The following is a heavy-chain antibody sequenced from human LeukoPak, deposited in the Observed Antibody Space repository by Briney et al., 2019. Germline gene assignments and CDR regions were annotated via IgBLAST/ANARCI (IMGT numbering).Heavy chain of an antibody. V-gene: IGHV4-59*12. CDR2: IYYSGST. J-gene: IGHJ4*02. CDR1: GGSISSYY. CDR3: ARIDSSSSPNYFDY. D-gene: IGHD6-6*01. Sequence: SETLSLTCTVSGGSISSYYWSWIRQPPGKGLEWVGYIYYSGSTNYNPSLKSRVTISVDTSKNQFSPKLSSVTAADTAVYYCARIDSSSSPNYFDYWGQGTLVTVSS.